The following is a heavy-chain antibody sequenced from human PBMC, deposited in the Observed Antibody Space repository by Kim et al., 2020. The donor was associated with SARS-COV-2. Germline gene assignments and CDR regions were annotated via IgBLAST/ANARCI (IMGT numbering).Heavy chain of an antibody. Sequence: GGSLRLFCAASGFTFSYYNMHWVRQAPGKGLEWVAVIWNDGSNKYYAESVEGRFTISRDNSKNTLYLEMNSLRAEDTAVYYCARDPQIEYYFDYWGQGS. CDR2: IWNDGSNK. CDR1: GFTFSYYN. J-gene: IGHJ4*02. CDR3: ARDPQIEYYFDY. V-gene: IGHV3-33*01.